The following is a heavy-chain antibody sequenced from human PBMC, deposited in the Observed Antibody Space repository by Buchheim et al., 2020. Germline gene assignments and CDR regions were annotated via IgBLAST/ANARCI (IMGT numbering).Heavy chain of an antibody. V-gene: IGHV3-11*01. CDR2: ISSSFSAT. D-gene: IGHD3-16*01. Sequence: QVQLVESGGGFVNPGGSLRLSCAASGFTFNEFYMSWIRQAPGKGLEWVSCISSSFSATYYADSVKGRFTITRDNTKNSLYLQMNSLTAEDTAVYYCASRRLGGREYDYWGQGIL. CDR1: GFTFNEFY. CDR3: ASRRLGGREYDY. J-gene: IGHJ4*02.